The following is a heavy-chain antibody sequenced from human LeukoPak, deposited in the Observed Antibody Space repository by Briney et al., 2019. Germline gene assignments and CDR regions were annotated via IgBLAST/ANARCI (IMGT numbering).Heavy chain of an antibody. J-gene: IGHJ4*02. CDR3: ATSELGFFDF. CDR1: GITFRS. V-gene: IGHV3-30*03. CDR2: VSFDGSNK. Sequence: GGSLRLSCAGSGITFRSMHWVRQAPGKGLEWVAVVSFDGSNKYYGDSVKGRFTISRDNSKNSLYLQMNSLRAEDTGVYYCATSELGFFDFWGQGALVTVSS. D-gene: IGHD7-27*01.